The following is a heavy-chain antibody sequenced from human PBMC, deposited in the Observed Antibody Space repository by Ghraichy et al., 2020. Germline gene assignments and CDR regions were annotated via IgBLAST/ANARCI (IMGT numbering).Heavy chain of an antibody. CDR1: GYSFTSYW. CDR3: ARRLRAVSPYYGMDV. J-gene: IGHJ6*02. V-gene: IGHV5-51*01. D-gene: IGHD4-11*01. Sequence: GESLNISCKGSGYSFTSYWIGWVRQMPGKGLEWMGIIYPGDSDTRYSPSFQGQVTISADKSISTAYLQWSSLKASDTAMYYCARRLRAVSPYYGMDVWGQGTTVTVSS. CDR2: IYPGDSDT.